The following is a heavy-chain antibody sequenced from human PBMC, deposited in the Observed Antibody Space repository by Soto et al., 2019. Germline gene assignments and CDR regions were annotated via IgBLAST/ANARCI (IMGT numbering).Heavy chain of an antibody. J-gene: IGHJ5*02. D-gene: IGHD1-26*01. Sequence: PSETLSLTCTVSAGSITTSYWSWIRQPLGKALEWIGYISYRGSTNYNPSLKSRLTISIDTSKSQISLKLTSMTTADTAVYYCASSGLLGREVNNWFDPWGQGTLVTVSS. V-gene: IGHV4-59*01. CDR3: ASSGLLGREVNNWFDP. CDR2: ISYRGST. CDR1: AGSITTSY.